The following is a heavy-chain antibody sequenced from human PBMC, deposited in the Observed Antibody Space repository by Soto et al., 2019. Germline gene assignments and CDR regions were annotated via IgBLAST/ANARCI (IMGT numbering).Heavy chain of an antibody. Sequence: SETLSLTCTVSGGSVSSGSYYWSWIRQPPGKGLEWIGYIYYSGSTNYNPSLKSRVTISVDTSKNQFSLKLSSVTAADTAVYYCARERAYYYDSSGYYLGYFDYWGQGTLVTVPQ. D-gene: IGHD3-22*01. CDR3: ARERAYYYDSSGYYLGYFDY. CDR1: GGSVSSGSYY. V-gene: IGHV4-61*01. J-gene: IGHJ4*02. CDR2: IYYSGST.